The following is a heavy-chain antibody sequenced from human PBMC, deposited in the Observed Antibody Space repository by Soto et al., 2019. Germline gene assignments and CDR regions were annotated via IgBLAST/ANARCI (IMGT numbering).Heavy chain of an antibody. J-gene: IGHJ6*02. V-gene: IGHV6-1*01. CDR3: ARSEEDSDYYYYGLDV. CDR2: TYYRSRWYS. CDR1: GDSVSISSVA. D-gene: IGHD2-15*01. Sequence: PWQTLSLTFVISGDSVSISSVAWNWVRQSPSRGLEWLGRTYYRSRWYSDFAVSVRGRIVINADTSKNQFSLQLNSVTPEDTAVYFCARSEEDSDYYYYGLDVWGQGTTVTVSS.